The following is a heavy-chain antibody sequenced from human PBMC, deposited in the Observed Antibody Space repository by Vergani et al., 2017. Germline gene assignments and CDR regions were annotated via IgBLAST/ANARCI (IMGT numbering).Heavy chain of an antibody. CDR3: VRDLYSRGPFDV. D-gene: IGHD3-22*01. J-gene: IGHJ4*01. CDR1: GYSLSSGYY. V-gene: IGHV4-38-2*02. Sequence: QVQLQESGPGLVKPSETLSLTCAVSGYSLSSGYYWGWVRQSPGTGLEWIASVFHLGTVYYNPSLRSRVRISIDAYNVLSLRLQSVTAADTAVYFCVRDLYSRGPFDVWGQGSLVTVSS. CDR2: VFHLGTV.